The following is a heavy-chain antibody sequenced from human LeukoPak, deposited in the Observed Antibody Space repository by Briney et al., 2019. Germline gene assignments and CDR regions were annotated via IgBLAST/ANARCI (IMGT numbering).Heavy chain of an antibody. J-gene: IGHJ4*02. CDR3: AREGDSSSWYADYFDY. CDR1: GGSISSYY. CDR2: IYTTGST. Sequence: SETLFLTCTVSGGSISSYYWNWIRQPAGKGLEWIGHIYTTGSTNYNPSLKSRVTISLDKSKNQFSLRLSSVTAADTAVYYCAREGDSSSWYADYFDYWGQGILVTVSS. V-gene: IGHV4-4*07. D-gene: IGHD6-13*01.